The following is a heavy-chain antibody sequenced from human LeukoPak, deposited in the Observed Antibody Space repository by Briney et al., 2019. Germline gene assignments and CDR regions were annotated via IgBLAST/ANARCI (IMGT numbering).Heavy chain of an antibody. J-gene: IGHJ3*02. CDR3: ARDIRTMVRGVSDAFDI. CDR2: IYSGGST. Sequence: GGSLRLSCAASGFTVSSNYMSWVRQAPGKGLEWVSVIYSGGSTYYADSVKGRFTISRDNSKNTLYLQMNSLRAEDTAVYYCARDIRTMVRGVSDAFDIWGQGTMVTVSS. CDR1: GFTVSSNY. V-gene: IGHV3-53*01. D-gene: IGHD3-10*01.